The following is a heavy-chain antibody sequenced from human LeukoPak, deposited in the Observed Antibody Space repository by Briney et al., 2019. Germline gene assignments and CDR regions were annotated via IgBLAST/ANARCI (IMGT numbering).Heavy chain of an antibody. CDR2: ISATSSTI. CDR1: GFTFSSSA. Sequence: PGGSLRLSCTASGFTFSSSAMNWVRHTPGKRLEWLSYISATSSTIYYADSVKGRSTISRDNAKNSLHLQMNSLRAEDTAVYYCARESAWAFDIWGQGTMVTVSS. J-gene: IGHJ3*02. V-gene: IGHV3-48*04. CDR3: ARESAWAFDI.